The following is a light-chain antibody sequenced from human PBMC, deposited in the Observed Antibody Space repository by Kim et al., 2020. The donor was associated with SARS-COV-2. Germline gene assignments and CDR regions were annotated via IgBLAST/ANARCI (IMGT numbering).Light chain of an antibody. V-gene: IGLV2-14*03. CDR2: NVS. Sequence: QLVLTQPASVSGSPGQSITISCIGTSSDIGGYNYVSWYQQHPGKVPKLMIYNVSKRPSGVSNRFSASKSGNTASLTISGLQAEDEADYYCSSYASSRYVLFGGGTQLTVL. J-gene: IGLJ2*01. CDR1: SSDIGGYNY. CDR3: SSYASSRYVL.